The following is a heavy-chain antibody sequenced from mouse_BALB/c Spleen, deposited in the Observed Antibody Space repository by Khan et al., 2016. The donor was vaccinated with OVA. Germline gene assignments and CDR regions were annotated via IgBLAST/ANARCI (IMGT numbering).Heavy chain of an antibody. CDR1: GYSITSDYA. J-gene: IGHJ2*01. V-gene: IGHV3-2*02. Sequence: EVQLQESGPGLLKPSPSSFPTFPVPGYSITSDYAWNWIRQFPGNKLEWMAYISYSGSHTYNPSSRSRILFTRDTSKNQFFLQLTSVTTEDTATYYCASGRLVLRYPDYCDYWGQGTTLTVSS. CDR2: ISYSGSH. D-gene: IGHD1-1*01. CDR3: ASGRLVLRYPDYCDY.